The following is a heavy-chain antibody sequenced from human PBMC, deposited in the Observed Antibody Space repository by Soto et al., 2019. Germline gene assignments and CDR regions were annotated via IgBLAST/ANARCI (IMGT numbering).Heavy chain of an antibody. Sequence: EAQLLESGGGLVQPGGSLRLSCAASGLPFSNYAMTWVRQAPGKGLEWVSIISASGYSAYYGGAVKGRFTTSRDNSRSTLYLQMNGLRAEDTAVYYCAKGDLLWDPFDLWGQGTLVTVSS. CDR2: ISASGYSA. CDR1: GLPFSNYA. V-gene: IGHV3-23*01. D-gene: IGHD3-16*01. CDR3: AKGDLLWDPFDL. J-gene: IGHJ4*02.